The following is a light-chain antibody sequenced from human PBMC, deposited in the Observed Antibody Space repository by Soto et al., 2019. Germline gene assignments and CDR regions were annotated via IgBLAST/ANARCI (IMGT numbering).Light chain of an antibody. CDR3: QQYNNWPPDRT. CDR2: GAS. CDR1: QSVSRN. Sequence: EIVMTQSPATLSVSPGERATLSCRASQSVSRNLAWYQQKPGQAPRLLIYGASTGATGIPARFSGSESGTDFTLTISSLQSEDFAIYFCQQYNNWPPDRTFGQGTKVEIK. J-gene: IGKJ1*01. V-gene: IGKV3-15*01.